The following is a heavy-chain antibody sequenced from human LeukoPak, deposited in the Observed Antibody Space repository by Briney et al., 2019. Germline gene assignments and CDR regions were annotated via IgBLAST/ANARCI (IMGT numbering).Heavy chain of an antibody. V-gene: IGHV4-39*01. CDR2: IFYSENT. Sequence: TPSETLSLTCTVSGGSISSSTNYWGWIRQPPGKGLEWIGSIFYSENTYYNPSLKSRVTISVDTSKNQFSLRLSSVTAADTAVYYCARHQNIFGYNPRPSDFWGQGILVTVSS. CDR1: GGSISSSTNY. J-gene: IGHJ4*02. D-gene: IGHD5-24*01. CDR3: ARHQNIFGYNPRPSDF.